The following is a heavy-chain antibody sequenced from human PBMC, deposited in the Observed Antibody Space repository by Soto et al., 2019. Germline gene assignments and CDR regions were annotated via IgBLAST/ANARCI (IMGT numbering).Heavy chain of an antibody. D-gene: IGHD3-3*01. V-gene: IGHV3-74*01. CDR1: GFTFSSYW. J-gene: IGHJ6*02. CDR3: ARDGGTYDFWSGYHSGIFGDV. CDR2: INSDGSST. Sequence: LRLSCAASGFTFSSYWMHWVRQAPGKGLVWVSRINSDGSSTSYADSVKGRFTISRDNAKNTLYLQMNSLRAEDTAVYYCARDGGTYDFWSGYHSGIFGDVWGQGTTVTVSS.